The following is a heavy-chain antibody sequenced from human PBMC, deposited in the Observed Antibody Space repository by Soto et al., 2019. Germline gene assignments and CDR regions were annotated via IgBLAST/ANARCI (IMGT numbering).Heavy chain of an antibody. CDR3: ATPEVLASDYFFDY. V-gene: IGHV3-15*01. Sequence: GGSLRLSCSASGFIFSNAWMTWVRQAPGKGLEWVGRIKSKSDGGIPDYAAPVQGRFTISRDDSENTLYLQMDSLKAEDTAVYYCATPEVLASDYFFDYWGQGTLVTVSS. D-gene: IGHD6-6*01. J-gene: IGHJ4*02. CDR1: GFIFSNAW. CDR2: IKSKSDGGIP.